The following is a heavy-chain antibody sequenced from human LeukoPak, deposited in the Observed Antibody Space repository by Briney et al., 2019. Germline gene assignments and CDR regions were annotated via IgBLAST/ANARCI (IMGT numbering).Heavy chain of an antibody. CDR1: GFTFDDYA. J-gene: IGHJ4*02. Sequence: HAGGSLRLSCAASGFTFDDYAMHWVRQAPGKGLEWVSGISWNSGSIGYADSVKGRFTISRDNAKNSLYLQMNSLRAEDTALYYCAKSVDSSGYYSGFDYWGQGTLVTVSS. CDR3: AKSVDSSGYYSGFDY. D-gene: IGHD3-22*01. V-gene: IGHV3-9*01. CDR2: ISWNSGSI.